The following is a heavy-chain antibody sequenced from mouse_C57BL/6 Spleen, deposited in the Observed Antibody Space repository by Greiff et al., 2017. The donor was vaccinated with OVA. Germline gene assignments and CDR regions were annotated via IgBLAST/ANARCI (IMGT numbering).Heavy chain of an antibody. CDR3: VRGDRSY. CDR1: GYTFINYW. Sequence: QVQLKQPGAELVMPGASVKLSCKASGYTFINYWIHWVKQRPGQGLEWIGEIDPSDSYTNYNKKFKGKSILTVDKSSSTAYMQLSSLTSDDSAVYYCVRGDRSYWGQGTLVTVSA. J-gene: IGHJ3*01. V-gene: IGHV1-69*01. D-gene: IGHD3-3*01. CDR2: IDPSDSYT.